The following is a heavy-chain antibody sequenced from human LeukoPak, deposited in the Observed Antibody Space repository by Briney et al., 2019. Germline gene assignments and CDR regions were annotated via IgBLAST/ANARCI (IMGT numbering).Heavy chain of an antibody. V-gene: IGHV3-64*01. Sequence: PGGSLRPSCAASGFTFGNYVMHWVRQAPGKGLESVSGISSNGGSTYYANSVKGRFTISRDNSKNTLYLQMGSLRAEDMAVYYCARGGPYSSSWRYFDFWGRGTLVTVSS. D-gene: IGHD6-13*01. CDR3: ARGGPYSSSWRYFDF. CDR1: GFTFGNYV. J-gene: IGHJ2*01. CDR2: ISSNGGST.